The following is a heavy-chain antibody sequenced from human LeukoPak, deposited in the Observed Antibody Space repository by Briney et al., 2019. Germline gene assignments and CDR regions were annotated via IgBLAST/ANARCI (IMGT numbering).Heavy chain of an antibody. CDR2: ISSSSSTI. J-gene: IGHJ4*02. Sequence: GGSLRLSCAASGFTFSSYSMNWVRQAPGKGLEWVSYISSSSSTIYYADSVKGRFTISRGNAKNSLYLQMNSLRAEDTAVYYCARDLRDFGDFYWGQGTLVTVSS. D-gene: IGHD3-10*01. CDR1: GFTFSSYS. CDR3: ARDLRDFGDFY. V-gene: IGHV3-48*01.